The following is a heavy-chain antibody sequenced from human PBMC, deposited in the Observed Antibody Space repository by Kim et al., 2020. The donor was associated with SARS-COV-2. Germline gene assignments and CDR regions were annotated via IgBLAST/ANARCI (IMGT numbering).Heavy chain of an antibody. CDR2: TYYRSKWYN. CDR3: AREATGGLDYFDY. D-gene: IGHD1-26*01. CDR1: GDSVSSNSAA. J-gene: IGHJ4*02. V-gene: IGHV6-1*01. Sequence: SQTLSLTCAISGDSVSSNSAAWSWFRQSPSSGLEWLGRTYYRSKWYNDYATFVRSRITITSDTSRYQFSLQLSSVTPEDTAVYYCAREATGGLDYFDYWGQGTLVTVSS.